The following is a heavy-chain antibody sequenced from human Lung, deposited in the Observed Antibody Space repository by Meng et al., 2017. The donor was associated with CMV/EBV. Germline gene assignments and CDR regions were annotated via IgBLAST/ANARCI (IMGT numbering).Heavy chain of an antibody. Sequence: QIPLKEPGPTLVKPTQTPTLPCTFSGFSLSTSGVGVGWIRQPPGKALECLAIIYGDDEKRYSPSLESRLTVTKDTSKNQVVLTMTNMVPVDTATYYCARAAARPSDWFDPWGQGTLVTVSS. V-gene: IGHV2-5*02. D-gene: IGHD6-6*01. CDR2: IYGDDEK. J-gene: IGHJ5*02. CDR3: ARAAARPSDWFDP. CDR1: GFSLSTSGVG.